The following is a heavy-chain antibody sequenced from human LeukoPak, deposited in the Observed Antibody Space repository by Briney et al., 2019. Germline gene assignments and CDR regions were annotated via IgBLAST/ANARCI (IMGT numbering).Heavy chain of an antibody. CDR1: GFTLSSYW. D-gene: IGHD5-12*01. V-gene: IGHV3-7*01. Sequence: GGSLRLSCAASGFTLSSYWMSWVRQAPGKGLEWVANIKQDGSEKYYVDSVKGRFTISRDNAKNSLYLQMNSLRAEDTAVYYCARDSGYDPDYFDYWGQGTLVTVSS. J-gene: IGHJ4*02. CDR2: IKQDGSEK. CDR3: ARDSGYDPDYFDY.